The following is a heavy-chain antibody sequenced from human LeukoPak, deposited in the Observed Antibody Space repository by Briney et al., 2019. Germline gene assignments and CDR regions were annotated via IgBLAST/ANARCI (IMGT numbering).Heavy chain of an antibody. CDR1: GFTFSSYG. J-gene: IGHJ4*02. Sequence: PGGSLRLSCAASGFTFSSYGMHWVRQAPGKGLEWVAVIWYDGSNKYYADSVKGRFTISRDNSKNTLYLQMNSLRAEDTAVYYCARSWGGWGYYFDYWGQGTLVTVSS. V-gene: IGHV3-33*01. D-gene: IGHD3-16*01. CDR3: ARSWGGWGYYFDY. CDR2: IWYDGSNK.